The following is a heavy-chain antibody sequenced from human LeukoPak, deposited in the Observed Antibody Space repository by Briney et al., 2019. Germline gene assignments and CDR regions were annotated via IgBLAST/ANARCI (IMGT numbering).Heavy chain of an antibody. CDR1: GGSFSGYY. CDR3: AVLPGKSGTASY. CDR2: INHSGST. Sequence: SETLSLTCAVYGGSFSGYYWSWIRQPPGKGLEWIGEINHSGSTNYNPSLKSRVTISVDTSKNQFSLKLSSVTAADTAVYYCAVLPGKSGTASYWGQGTLVTVSS. V-gene: IGHV4-34*01. J-gene: IGHJ4*02. D-gene: IGHD2-21*02.